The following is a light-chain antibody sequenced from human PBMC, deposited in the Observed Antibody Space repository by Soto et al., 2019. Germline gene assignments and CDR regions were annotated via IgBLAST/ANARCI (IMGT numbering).Light chain of an antibody. CDR1: SSNVGAGYD. J-gene: IGLJ1*01. CDR3: QSYDSSLSGYV. V-gene: IGLV1-40*01. Sequence: QSVLTQPPSVSGAPGQRVPISCAGSSSNVGAGYDVPWYQQLPGTAPKLLIYGDSNRPSGVPDRFSGSKSGTSASLAITGLQAEDEADYYCQSYDSSLSGYVFGTGTKLTVL. CDR2: GDS.